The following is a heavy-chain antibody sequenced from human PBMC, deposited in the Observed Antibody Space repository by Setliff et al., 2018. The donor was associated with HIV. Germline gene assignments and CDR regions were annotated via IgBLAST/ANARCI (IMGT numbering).Heavy chain of an antibody. CDR3: AREGVVGDDDEWFYFDH. D-gene: IGHD3-9*01. V-gene: IGHV1-18*01. CDR1: GYTFSNYG. Sequence: ASVKVSCKASGYTFSNYGINWLRQGPGLGLEGMGWISGYNGNTNYAQKFQDRVTLTTDTSTSTVYMEVWRLRSDDTAVYYCAREGVVGDDDEWFYFDHWGQGTQVTVSS. J-gene: IGHJ4*02. CDR2: ISGYNGNT.